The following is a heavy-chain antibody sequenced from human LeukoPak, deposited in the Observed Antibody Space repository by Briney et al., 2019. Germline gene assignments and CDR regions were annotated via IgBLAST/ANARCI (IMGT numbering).Heavy chain of an antibody. CDR1: GAPVNNHH. CDR2: ITASGST. D-gene: IGHD2-15*01. Sequence: PSETLSLTCSVSGAPVNNHHWGWIRQPAGKGLEWIGRITASGSTNYTPSLRSRVTISVDKSKNQLFLRLASVSAADTAVYYCARDKVVVAASGKYYFDYWGQRNLVAVSS. CDR3: ARDKVVVAASGKYYFDY. V-gene: IGHV4-4*07. J-gene: IGHJ4*02.